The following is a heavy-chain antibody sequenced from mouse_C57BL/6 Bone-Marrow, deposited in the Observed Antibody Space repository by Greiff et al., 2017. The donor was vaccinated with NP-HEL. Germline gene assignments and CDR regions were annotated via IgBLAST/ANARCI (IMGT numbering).Heavy chain of an antibody. J-gene: IGHJ2*01. D-gene: IGHD2-2*01. CDR3: ALSTMVTPYYFDY. CDR1: GYTFTSYW. CDR2: IDPSDSYT. Sequence: VKLQQPGAELVMPGASVKLSCKASGYTFTSYWMHWVKQRPGQGLEWIGEIDPSDSYTNYNQKFKGKSTLTVDKSSSTAYMQLSSLTSEDSAVYYCALSTMVTPYYFDYWGQGTTLTVSS. V-gene: IGHV1-69*01.